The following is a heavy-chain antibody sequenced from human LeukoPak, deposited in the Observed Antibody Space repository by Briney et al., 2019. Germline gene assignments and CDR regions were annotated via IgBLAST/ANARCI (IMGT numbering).Heavy chain of an antibody. V-gene: IGHV4-34*01. Sequence: PSETLSLTRAVYGGSFSGYYWSWIRQTPGKGLEWIGEINHSGSTNYNPSLKSRVTISVDTSKNQFSLKLSSVTAADTAVYYCARFPRYCSSTCCYTISEAYFDYWGQGTLVTVSS. J-gene: IGHJ4*02. D-gene: IGHD2-2*02. CDR3: ARFPRYCSSTCCYTISEAYFDY. CDR1: GGSFSGYY. CDR2: INHSGST.